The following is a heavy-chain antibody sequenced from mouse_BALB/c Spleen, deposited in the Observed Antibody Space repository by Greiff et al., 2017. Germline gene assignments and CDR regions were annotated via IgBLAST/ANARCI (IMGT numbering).Heavy chain of an antibody. V-gene: IGHV1-18*01. CDR3: ARAESWDY. D-gene: IGHD3-3*01. CDR2: INPNNGDT. Sequence: VQLQQSGAELVKPGASVKISCKASGYTFTDYNMHWVKQSHGQSLEWIGDINPNNGDTNYNQKFKGKATLTVDKSSSTAYMRLRSLTSEDTAVYYCARAESWDYWGQGTPVTVSS. CDR1: GYTFTDYN. J-gene: IGHJ2*01.